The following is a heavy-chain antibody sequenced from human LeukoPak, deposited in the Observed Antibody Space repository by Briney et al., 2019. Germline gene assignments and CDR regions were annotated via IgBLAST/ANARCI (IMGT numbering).Heavy chain of an antibody. CDR2: MNPNSGNT. J-gene: IGHJ5*02. Sequence: ASVKVSCKASGYTFTSYDINWVRPATGQGLEWMGWMNPNSGNTGYAQKFQGRVTITRNTSISTAYMELSSLRSEDTAVYYCARGNRFIDYSNYEVWFDPWGQGTLVTVSS. D-gene: IGHD4-11*01. V-gene: IGHV1-8*03. CDR3: ARGNRFIDYSNYEVWFDP. CDR1: GYTFTSYD.